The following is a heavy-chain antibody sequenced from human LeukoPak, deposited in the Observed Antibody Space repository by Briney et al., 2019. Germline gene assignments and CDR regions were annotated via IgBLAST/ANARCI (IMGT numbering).Heavy chain of an antibody. CDR3: ARGYQLLSGYFRH. Sequence: SQTLSLTCTVSGGSISSGGYYWSWIRQPPGKGLEWIGYIYHSGSTYYNPSLKSRVTISVDRSKNQFSLKLSSVTAADTAVYYCARGYQLLSGYFRHWGQGTLVTVSS. D-gene: IGHD2-2*01. CDR1: GGSISSGGYY. CDR2: IYHSGST. V-gene: IGHV4-30-2*01. J-gene: IGHJ1*01.